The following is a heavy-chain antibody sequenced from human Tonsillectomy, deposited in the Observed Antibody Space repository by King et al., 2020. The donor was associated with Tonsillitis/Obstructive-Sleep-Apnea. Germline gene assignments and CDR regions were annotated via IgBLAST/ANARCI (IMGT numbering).Heavy chain of an antibody. Sequence: VQLQQWGAGLLKPSETLSLTCAVYGGSFSGYYWSGIRQPPGKGLEWIGEINHSGSTNYNPSLKSRVTISVDTSKNQFSLKLSSVTAADTAVYYCAAQYYDFWSGYSYWGQGTLVTVSS. D-gene: IGHD3-3*01. CDR2: INHSGST. J-gene: IGHJ4*02. CDR1: GGSFSGYY. CDR3: AAQYYDFWSGYSY. V-gene: IGHV4-34*01.